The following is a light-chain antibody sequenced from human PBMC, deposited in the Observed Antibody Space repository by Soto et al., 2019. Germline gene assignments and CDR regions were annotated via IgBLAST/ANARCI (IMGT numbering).Light chain of an antibody. Sequence: DIQLPQAPSFLSASVGDRVTITCRASQDISNYLAWYQQKPGKAPKFLLYATSTFQSGVPSRFSGSGSGTQFNLTISSLQTEDVSTYYCQQVNSYPLTFGGGTKVEIK. CDR1: QDISNY. V-gene: IGKV1-9*01. J-gene: IGKJ4*01. CDR3: QQVNSYPLT. CDR2: ATS.